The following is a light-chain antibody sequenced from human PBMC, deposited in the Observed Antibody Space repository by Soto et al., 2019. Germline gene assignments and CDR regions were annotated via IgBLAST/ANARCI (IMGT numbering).Light chain of an antibody. Sequence: DIQMTQSPSTLSASVGDRVTITCRASPSISSWLAWYQQKPGKAPKVLIYDASSLESGVPSRFSGSGSGTEFTLTISSLQPDDFATYYCQQYNSYSITVGQGTRLEIK. CDR3: QQYNSYSIT. CDR2: DAS. J-gene: IGKJ5*01. CDR1: PSISSW. V-gene: IGKV1-5*01.